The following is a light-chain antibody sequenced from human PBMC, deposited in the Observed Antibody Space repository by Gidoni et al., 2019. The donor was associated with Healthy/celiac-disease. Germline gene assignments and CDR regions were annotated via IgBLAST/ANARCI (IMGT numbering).Light chain of an antibody. CDR3: QQYNSYPYT. CDR2: SAS. J-gene: IGKJ2*01. Sequence: DIQMTQSPSSLSASVGDRVTITCRASQRISNYLAGFQQKPGKAPKSLIYSASILQSGVPSKVNGSGSGTNFTLTISSLQPENFATYYCQQYNSYPYTFGQGTKLEIK. V-gene: IGKV1-16*02. CDR1: QRISNY.